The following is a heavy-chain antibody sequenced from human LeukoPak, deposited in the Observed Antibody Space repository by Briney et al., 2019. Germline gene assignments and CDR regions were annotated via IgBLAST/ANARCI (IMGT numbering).Heavy chain of an antibody. D-gene: IGHD3-16*02. CDR1: GGSISSSSYY. J-gene: IGHJ4*02. Sequence: PSETLSLTCTVSGGSISSSSYYWGWIRQPPGKGPEWIGNIYYSGTTYYNPSLKSRVTISVDTSKNQFSLKLSSVTAADTAVYSCARLSSKWGSDPFDYWGQGTLVTVSS. CDR3: ARLSSKWGSDPFDY. V-gene: IGHV4-39*01. CDR2: IYYSGTT.